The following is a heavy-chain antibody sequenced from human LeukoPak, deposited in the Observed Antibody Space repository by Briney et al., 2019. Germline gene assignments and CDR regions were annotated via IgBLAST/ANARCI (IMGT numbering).Heavy chain of an antibody. CDR2: ILYVGSNK. CDR3: ARGGGGYIKYGPDY. CDR1: GFTFSSYG. V-gene: IGHV3-30*02. Sequence: GRSLSLSCAASGFTFSSYGMRSARQAPGKWLECVAFILYVGSNKYHTDSVNGRFTITRNNSKNTLYLQMNSLRAEDTAVYYCARGGGGYIKYGPDYRGQGTLVTVSS. D-gene: IGHD4-11*01. J-gene: IGHJ4*02.